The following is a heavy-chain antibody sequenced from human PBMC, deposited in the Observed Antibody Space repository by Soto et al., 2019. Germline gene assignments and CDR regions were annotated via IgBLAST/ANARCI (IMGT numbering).Heavy chain of an antibody. CDR3: ARHLTTSYYYYYYMDV. Sequence: PGESLKISCKGSGYSFTSYWIGWVRQMPGKGLEWIGIIYPGGSDTRYSPSFQGQVTISADKSISTAFLQWSSLKASDTAIYYCARHLTTSYYYYYYMDVWGKGTTVTVSS. CDR1: GYSFTSYW. J-gene: IGHJ6*03. CDR2: IYPGGSDT. D-gene: IGHD3-3*01. V-gene: IGHV5-51*01.